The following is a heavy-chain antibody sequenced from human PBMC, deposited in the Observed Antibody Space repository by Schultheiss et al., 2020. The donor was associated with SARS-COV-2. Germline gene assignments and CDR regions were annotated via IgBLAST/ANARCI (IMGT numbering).Heavy chain of an antibody. CDR1: GFTFSDYY. Sequence: GGSLRLSCAASGFTFSDYYMSWIRQAPGKGLEWVAVMSYDGTIKYYANSVKGRFTISRDNSKNTLYLQMNSLRAEDTAVYYCAKDYYDSSGSPYYYGMDVWGQGTTVTVSS. V-gene: IGHV3-30*18. J-gene: IGHJ6*02. CDR3: AKDYYDSSGSPYYYGMDV. D-gene: IGHD3-22*01. CDR2: MSYDGTIK.